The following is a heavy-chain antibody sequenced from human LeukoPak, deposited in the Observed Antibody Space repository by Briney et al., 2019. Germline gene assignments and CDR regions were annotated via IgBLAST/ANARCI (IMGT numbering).Heavy chain of an antibody. CDR2: INAGNGNT. D-gene: IGHD3-10*01. CDR1: GYTFTSYA. CDR3: ARDWGDGYYYGSGSYFD. J-gene: IGHJ4*02. Sequence: ASVKVSCKASGYTFTSYAMHWVRQAPGQRLEWMGWINAGNGNTKYSQKFQGRVTITRDTSASTAYMELSSLRSEDTAVYYCARDWGDGYYYGSGSYFDWGQGTLVTVSS. V-gene: IGHV1-3*01.